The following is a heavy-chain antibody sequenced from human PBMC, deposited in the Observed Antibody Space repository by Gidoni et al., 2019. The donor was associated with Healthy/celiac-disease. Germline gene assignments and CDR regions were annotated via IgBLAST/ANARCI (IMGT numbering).Heavy chain of an antibody. Sequence: EVQLVQSGAEVKKPGDSLKISCKGSGYSFTSYWIGWLRQMPGKGLEWMGIIYPGDSDTRYSPSFQGQVTISADKSISTAYLQWSSLKASDTAMYYCARGGVDVDTAMAVDYWGQGTLVTVSS. CDR2: IYPGDSDT. V-gene: IGHV5-51*01. D-gene: IGHD5-18*01. CDR1: GYSFTSYW. CDR3: ARGGVDVDTAMAVDY. J-gene: IGHJ4*02.